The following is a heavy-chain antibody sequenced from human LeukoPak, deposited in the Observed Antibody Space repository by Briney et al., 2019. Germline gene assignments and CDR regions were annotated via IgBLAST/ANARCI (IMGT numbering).Heavy chain of an antibody. CDR1: GYTFTAYY. CDR2: IYPNSGAT. D-gene: IGHD1-14*01. V-gene: IGHV1-2*02. J-gene: IGHJ4*02. Sequence: EASVKVSCKTSGYTFTAYYMYWLRQAPGQGLECMGWIYPNSGATGYAQNFQGRVTMTRDTSVSTIYMELSRLRSDDTAAYYCARDGLSTTPDFDYWGQGTLVTVSS. CDR3: ARDGLSTTPDFDY.